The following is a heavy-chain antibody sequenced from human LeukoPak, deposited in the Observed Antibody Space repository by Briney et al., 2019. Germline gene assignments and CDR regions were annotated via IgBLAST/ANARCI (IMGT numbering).Heavy chain of an antibody. Sequence: GRSLRLSCAASGFTFSSYAMHWVRQAPGKGLEWVAVISYDGSNKYYADSVKGRFTISRDNSKNTLYLQMNSLRAENTAVYYCARDAHFYPAYDKLRYWGQGTLVTVSS. V-gene: IGHV3-30-3*01. CDR2: ISYDGSNK. CDR1: GFTFSSYA. D-gene: IGHD3-22*01. J-gene: IGHJ4*02. CDR3: ARDAHFYPAYDKLRY.